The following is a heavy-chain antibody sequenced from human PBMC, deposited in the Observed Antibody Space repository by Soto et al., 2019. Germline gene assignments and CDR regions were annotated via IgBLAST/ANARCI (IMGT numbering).Heavy chain of an antibody. Sequence: SVKVSCKASGGTFSSYAISWVRQAPGQGLEWMGGIIPIFGTANYAQKFQGRVTITADESTSTAYMELSSLRSEDTAVYYCARASGCFLCPIPSTLYYYYYGMDVWGQGTKVTVSS. V-gene: IGHV1-69*13. CDR1: GGTFSSYA. J-gene: IGHJ6*02. CDR3: ARASGCFLCPIPSTLYYYYYGMDV. CDR2: IIPIFGTA. D-gene: IGHD3-10*01.